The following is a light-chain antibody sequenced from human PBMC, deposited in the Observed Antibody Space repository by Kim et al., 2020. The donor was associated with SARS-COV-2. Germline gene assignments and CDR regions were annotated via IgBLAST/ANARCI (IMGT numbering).Light chain of an antibody. J-gene: IGKJ5*01. CDR1: QDIRND. CDR2: GAS. Sequence: GDRVTITCRASQDIRNDLGWYQQNPGRASKRLIYGASSLQSGFPSRFSGSVSGTEFTLTISSLQPEDFATYFCLQHNTYPITFGQGTRL. V-gene: IGKV1-17*01. CDR3: LQHNTYPIT.